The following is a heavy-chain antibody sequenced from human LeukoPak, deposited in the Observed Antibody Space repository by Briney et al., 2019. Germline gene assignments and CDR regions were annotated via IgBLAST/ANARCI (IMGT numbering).Heavy chain of an antibody. J-gene: IGHJ4*02. CDR3: ARTNVPATRRTSNYYFDY. CDR2: IYYSGST. D-gene: IGHD2-2*01. Sequence: SETLSLTCTVSGGSISSGDYYWSWIRQPPGKGLEWIGYIYYSGSTYYNPSLKSRVTISVDTSKNQFSLKLSSVTAADTAVYYCARTNVPATRRTSNYYFDYWGQGTLVTVSS. V-gene: IGHV4-30-4*08. CDR1: GGSISSGDYY.